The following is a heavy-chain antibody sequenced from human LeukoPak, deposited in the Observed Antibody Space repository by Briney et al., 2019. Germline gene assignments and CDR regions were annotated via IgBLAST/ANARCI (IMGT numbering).Heavy chain of an antibody. CDR1: GFTVSSIY. Sequence: GGSLRLSCAASGFTVSSIYMNWVRQAPGKGLEWVSVIYSDGKIFYADSVKGRFTISRDNSKNTVYLQMNSLRAEDTAVYYCARDGDPFHYWGQGTLVTVSS. J-gene: IGHJ4*02. CDR3: ARDGDPFHY. D-gene: IGHD3-10*01. CDR2: IYSDGKI. V-gene: IGHV3-66*01.